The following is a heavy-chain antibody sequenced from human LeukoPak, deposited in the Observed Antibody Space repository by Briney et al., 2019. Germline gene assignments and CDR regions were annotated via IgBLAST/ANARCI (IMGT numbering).Heavy chain of an antibody. J-gene: IGHJ4*02. Sequence: SGGSLRLSCAVSGPAFFTHNFHWVRQAPGKGLECVAFISRRGVIHYADSVKGRFTISRDNANNSLFLQMNSLRVEDTALYYCAREIESDTRDYWGQGTLVIVSS. CDR2: ISRRGVI. CDR3: AREIESDTRDY. V-gene: IGHV3-69-1*02. CDR1: GPAFFTHN.